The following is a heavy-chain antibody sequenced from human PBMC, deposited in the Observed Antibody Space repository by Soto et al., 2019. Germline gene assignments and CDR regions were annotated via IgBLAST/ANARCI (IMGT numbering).Heavy chain of an antibody. CDR3: ATYRRGEGGRGY. V-gene: IGHV4-59*08. Sequence: QVQLQESGPGLVKPSETLSLTWTVSGGSVSSHHWTCIRQPPGRRLEWIGDYSDSTSYSPSLKSRVTTSAATSKNEFFLKLSSVTATDTAVYYCATYRRGEGGRGYWGQGTLVTVSS. CDR1: GGSVSSHH. CDR2: DYSDST. J-gene: IGHJ4*02. D-gene: IGHD3-16*01.